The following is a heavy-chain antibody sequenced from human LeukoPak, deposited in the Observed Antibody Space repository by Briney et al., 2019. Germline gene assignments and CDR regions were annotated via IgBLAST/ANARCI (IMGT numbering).Heavy chain of an antibody. Sequence: GGSLRLSCAASGFTFDDYAMHWVRQAPGKGLEWVSNINWNSGSIGYADSVKGRFTISRDNAKNSLYLQMNSLRAEDMALYYCAKGGGGRLIYYYYMDVWGKGTTVTVSS. D-gene: IGHD3-16*01. CDR3: AKGGGGRLIYYYYMDV. CDR1: GFTFDDYA. J-gene: IGHJ6*03. CDR2: INWNSGSI. V-gene: IGHV3-9*03.